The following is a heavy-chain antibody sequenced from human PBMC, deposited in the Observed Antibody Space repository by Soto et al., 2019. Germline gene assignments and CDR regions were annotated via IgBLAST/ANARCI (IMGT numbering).Heavy chain of an antibody. V-gene: IGHV4-4*07. CDR3: ARSSHKESWFDP. Sequence: ETLSLTCSVSGGSLNNFYWNWIRQTAGKGLEWIGRIHASGNTNYNPSLKSRATLSVDTSKNQFSLKVRSVTAADTAVYYCARSSHKESWFDPWGQGTLVTVSS. CDR1: GGSLNNFY. CDR2: IHASGNT. D-gene: IGHD6-19*01. J-gene: IGHJ5*02.